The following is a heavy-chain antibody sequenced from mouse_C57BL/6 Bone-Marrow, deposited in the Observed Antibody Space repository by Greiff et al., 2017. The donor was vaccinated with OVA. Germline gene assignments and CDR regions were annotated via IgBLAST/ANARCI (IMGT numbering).Heavy chain of an antibody. CDR3: ARRDYYGSSYCWYFDV. V-gene: IGHV5-6*01. J-gene: IGHJ1*03. CDR2: ISSGGSYN. CDR1: GFTFSSYG. Sequence: EVQVVESGGDLVKPGGSLKLSCAASGFTFSSYGMSWVRQTPDKRLEWVATISSGGSYNYYPDSVKGRFTISRDNAKNTLYLQMSSLKSEDTAMYYCARRDYYGSSYCWYFDVWGTGTTVTVSS. D-gene: IGHD1-1*01.